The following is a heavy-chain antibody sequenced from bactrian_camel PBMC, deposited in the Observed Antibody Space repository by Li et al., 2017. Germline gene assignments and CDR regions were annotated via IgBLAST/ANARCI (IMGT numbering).Heavy chain of an antibody. V-gene: IGHV3S1*01. D-gene: IGHD1*01. Sequence: HVQLVESGGGSVQPGESLRLSCVFSGDTSKRNFMTWFRLRIPGPGREAVAAIYTDVASSHYADSAKGRFSISQDNAANTVYLQMNSLKPDDTGMYYCAAARHAYRDSSYALNRQRYNDWGQGTQVTVS. CDR2: IYTDVASS. CDR3: AAARHAYRDSSYALNRQRYND. CDR1: GDTSKRNF. J-gene: IGHJ4*01.